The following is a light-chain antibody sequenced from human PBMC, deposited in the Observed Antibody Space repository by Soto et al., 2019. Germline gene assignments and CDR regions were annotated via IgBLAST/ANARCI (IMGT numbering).Light chain of an antibody. CDR3: SSYVATNSYV. V-gene: IGLV2-8*01. CDR2: EVY. Sequence: QSALTQPPSASGSPGQSVTISCTGTSSDVGGYNYVSWYQHHPGKAPKLIIYEVYKRPSGVPDRFSGSKSGNTAALTVSGLQAEDEADYYCSSYVATNSYVFGTGTQLTVL. J-gene: IGLJ7*01. CDR1: SSDVGGYNY.